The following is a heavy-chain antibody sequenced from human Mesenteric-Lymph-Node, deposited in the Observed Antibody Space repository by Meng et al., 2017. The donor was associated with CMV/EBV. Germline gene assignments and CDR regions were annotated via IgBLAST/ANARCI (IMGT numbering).Heavy chain of an antibody. V-gene: IGHV3-23*01. Sequence: GESLKISCAASGFTFSSYAMTWVRQAPGKGLEWVSSISGSGDTYYAASVKGRFTISRDTSKNTLYLQMNSLRAEDTAAYHCAKCLGYSSGSYLFDPWGQGTLVTVSS. CDR2: ISGSGDT. D-gene: IGHD6-19*01. CDR1: GFTFSSYA. CDR3: AKCLGYSSGSYLFDP. J-gene: IGHJ5*02.